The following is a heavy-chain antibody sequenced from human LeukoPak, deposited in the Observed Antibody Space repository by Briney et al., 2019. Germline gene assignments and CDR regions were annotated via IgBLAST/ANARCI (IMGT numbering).Heavy chain of an antibody. CDR2: IHHSGST. J-gene: IGHJ4*02. Sequence: SETLSLTCPVSGASITSYYWCWIRQPPGKGLEWIGFIHHSGSTDHNSSLKSRVTLSVDTSQNQFSLKLTSVTAADTAMYYCARHRVGHGYNPTDYWGQGILVTVSS. V-gene: IGHV4-59*08. CDR1: GASITSYY. D-gene: IGHD5-24*01. CDR3: ARHRVGHGYNPTDY.